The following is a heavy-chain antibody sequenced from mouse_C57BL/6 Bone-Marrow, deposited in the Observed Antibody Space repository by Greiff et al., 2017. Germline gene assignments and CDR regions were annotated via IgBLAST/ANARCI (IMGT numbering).Heavy chain of an antibody. D-gene: IGHD2-1*01. V-gene: IGHV1-69*01. CDR2: IDPSDSYT. CDR3: ARGNYRFDY. J-gene: IGHJ2*01. CDR1: GYTFTSYW. Sequence: QVQLQQSGPELVRPGASVNISCKASGYTFTSYWMHWVQQRPGQGLEWIGEIDPSDSYTNYNPKFKGKSTLTVDKSSSTSYMQLSSLTSEDSAVYYCARGNYRFDYWGKGTTLTVSS.